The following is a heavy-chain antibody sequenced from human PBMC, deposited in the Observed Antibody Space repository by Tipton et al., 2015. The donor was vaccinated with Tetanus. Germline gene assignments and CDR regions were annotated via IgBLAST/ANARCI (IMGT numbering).Heavy chain of an antibody. CDR3: ARDQGGGRVARLNWFGA. J-gene: IGHJ5*02. CDR2: IYYSGST. CDR1: GASISSGGYF. V-gene: IGHV4-31*03. Sequence: TLSLTCSVSGASISSGGYFWNWIRHRPGKGLEWIGYIYYSGSTFYNPSLKSRVSISVDTSNNQFSLRLSSVTAADTAVYYCARDQGGGRVARLNWFGAWGQGSLVTVSS. D-gene: IGHD3-16*01.